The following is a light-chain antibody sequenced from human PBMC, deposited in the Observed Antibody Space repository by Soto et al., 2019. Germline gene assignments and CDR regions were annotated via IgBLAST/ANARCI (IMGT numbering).Light chain of an antibody. CDR3: QQVFNTPVT. CDR1: QSISNY. Sequence: DIQMTQSPSTLSVSVGDRVTITCRASQSISNYVNWYQQKSGKAPKLLIYDASSLQSGVPSRFSGSGFGTDFTLTISSLQPQDFGTYYCQQVFNTPVTFGQGTRLEIK. J-gene: IGKJ5*01. V-gene: IGKV1-39*01. CDR2: DAS.